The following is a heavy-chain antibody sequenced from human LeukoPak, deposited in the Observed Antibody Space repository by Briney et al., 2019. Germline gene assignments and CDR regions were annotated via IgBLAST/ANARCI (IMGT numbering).Heavy chain of an antibody. V-gene: IGHV3-21*01. J-gene: IGHJ4*02. CDR1: GFTFSSYN. CDR3: ANLGRGVFDY. Sequence: GGSLRLSCAASGFTFSSYNMNWVRQAPGKGLEWVSSISSSTSYIYYADSVKGRFTISRDNAKNSLYLQMNSLRAEDTAVYYCANLGRGVFDYWGQGTLVTVSS. D-gene: IGHD1-26*01. CDR2: ISSSTSYI.